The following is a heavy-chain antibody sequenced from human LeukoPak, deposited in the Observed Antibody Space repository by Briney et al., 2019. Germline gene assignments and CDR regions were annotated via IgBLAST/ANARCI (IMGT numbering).Heavy chain of an antibody. V-gene: IGHV4-59*01. CDR2: IYYSGST. CDR3: ARGYCSGGSCYYFDY. J-gene: IGHJ4*02. Sequence: SETLSLTCTVSGGSISSYYWSWIRQPPGKGREWIGYIYYSGSTNYNPSLKSRVTISVDTSKNQSSLKLSSVTAADTAVYYCARGYCSGGSCYYFDYWGQGTLVTVSS. CDR1: GGSISSYY. D-gene: IGHD2-15*01.